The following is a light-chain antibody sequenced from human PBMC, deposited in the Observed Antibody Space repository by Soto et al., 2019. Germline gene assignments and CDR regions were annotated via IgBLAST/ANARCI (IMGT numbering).Light chain of an antibody. V-gene: IGKV1-39*01. Sequence: DIQMTQYPSSLSASVSVRVTITGRASQSVRSYLNWYQQKPGKAPKLLIYAASSLQSEVPSRFSGSGSGTDFTLTISSLQPEDFATYYCQQSYSTPRTFGQGTKVDIK. CDR2: AAS. CDR3: QQSYSTPRT. CDR1: QSVRSY. J-gene: IGKJ1*01.